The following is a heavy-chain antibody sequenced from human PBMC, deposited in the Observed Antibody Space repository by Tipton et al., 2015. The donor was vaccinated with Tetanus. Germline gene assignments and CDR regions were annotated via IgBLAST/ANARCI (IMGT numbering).Heavy chain of an antibody. D-gene: IGHD1-26*01. CDR1: GGSINSGTYS. V-gene: IGHV4-39*01. CDR2: VYNSGGT. CDR3: GRHGGSYIAYWCFDL. J-gene: IGHJ2*01. Sequence: GLVKPSETLSLTCTVSGGSINSGTYSWGWIRQPPGKGLEWIGSVYNSGGTYYNPSLKSRLTISVDTSRSHFSLRLSSVTAADTAMYYCGRHGGSYIAYWCFDLWGRGTLVSVSS.